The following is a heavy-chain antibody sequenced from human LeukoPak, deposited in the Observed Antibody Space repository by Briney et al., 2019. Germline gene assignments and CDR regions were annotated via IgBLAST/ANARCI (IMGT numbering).Heavy chain of an antibody. D-gene: IGHD6-13*01. CDR2: ISSSSSYI. CDR1: GFTFSSYG. Sequence: KSGGSLRLSCAASGFTFSSYGMNWVRQAPGKGLEWVSSISSSSSYIYYADSVKGRFTISSDNAQNSLYLQMNSLRAEDTAVYYCARDLAAAGTGYWGQGTLVTVSS. J-gene: IGHJ4*02. CDR3: ARDLAAAGTGY. V-gene: IGHV3-21*01.